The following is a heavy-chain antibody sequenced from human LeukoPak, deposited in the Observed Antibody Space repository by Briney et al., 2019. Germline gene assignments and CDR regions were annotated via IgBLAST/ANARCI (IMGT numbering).Heavy chain of an antibody. Sequence: GASVKVSCKASGYIFTTYDIGRVRQATGQGLEWMGLLNPNSGNAGYAQKFQGRVTISRNTSISTAYMELSSLRSDDTAIYYCARRKFLGWFDPWGQGTLVTVSS. D-gene: IGHD7-27*01. J-gene: IGHJ5*02. CDR3: ARRKFLGWFDP. CDR1: GYIFTTYD. CDR2: LNPNSGNA. V-gene: IGHV1-8*03.